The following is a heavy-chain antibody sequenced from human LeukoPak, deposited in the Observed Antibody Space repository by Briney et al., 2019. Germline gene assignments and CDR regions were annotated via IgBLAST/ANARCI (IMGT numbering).Heavy chain of an antibody. Sequence: PGESLRLSCAASGFIFSNSWMIWVRQAPGKGLESVAIIKEDGSEKYYVDSVKGRFTISRDNAKNSLYLQMNSLSAEDTAVYYCARSTWTAEYWGQGTLVTVSS. D-gene: IGHD1-1*01. V-gene: IGHV3-7*05. J-gene: IGHJ4*02. CDR1: GFIFSNSW. CDR2: IKEDGSEK. CDR3: ARSTWTAEY.